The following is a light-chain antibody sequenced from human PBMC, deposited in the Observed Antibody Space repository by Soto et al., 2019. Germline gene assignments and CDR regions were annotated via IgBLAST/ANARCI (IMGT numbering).Light chain of an antibody. J-gene: IGLJ2*01. CDR1: SSNIGRNT. V-gene: IGLV1-44*01. CDR3: ASWDDILNGV. CDR2: DNN. Sequence: QSVLTQPPSASGTPGQRVTISCSGSSSNIGRNTVNWYQQLPGAAPKLLIYDNNQRPSGVPDRFSGSKSGTSASLAISGLQSEDEADYYCASWDDILNGVFGGGTKLTVL.